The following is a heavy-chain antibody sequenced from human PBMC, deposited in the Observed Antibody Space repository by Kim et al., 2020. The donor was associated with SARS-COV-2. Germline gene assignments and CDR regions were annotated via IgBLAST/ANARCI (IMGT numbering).Heavy chain of an antibody. CDR1: GFTFSSYA. CDR3: AKDANPFMDYDSSGWD. J-gene: IGHJ4*02. CDR2: ISGSGGST. D-gene: IGHD3-22*01. Sequence: GGSLRLSCAASGFTFSSYAMSWVRQAPGKGLEWVSAISGSGGSTYYADSVKGRFTISRDNSKNTLYLQMNSLRAEDTAVYYCAKDANPFMDYDSSGWDWGQGTLVTVSS. V-gene: IGHV3-23*01.